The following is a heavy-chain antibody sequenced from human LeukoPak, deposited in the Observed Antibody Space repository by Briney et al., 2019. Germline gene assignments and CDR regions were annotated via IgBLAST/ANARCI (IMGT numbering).Heavy chain of an antibody. J-gene: IGHJ4*02. CDR3: ARDGYYGSGRDGRDFDY. V-gene: IGHV1-18*04. CDR1: GYTFTTYG. CDR2: ISTHNGNT. Sequence: ASVKVSCKASGYTFTTYGISWVRQAPGQGLEWMGWISTHNGNTNYAQKLQGRVTMTTGISTSTAYMELRSLRSDDTAVYYCARDGYYGSGRDGRDFDYWGQGTLVTVSS. D-gene: IGHD3-10*01.